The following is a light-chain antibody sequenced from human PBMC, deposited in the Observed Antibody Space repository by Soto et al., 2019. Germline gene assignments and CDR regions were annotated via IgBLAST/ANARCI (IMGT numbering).Light chain of an antibody. V-gene: IGKV1-5*03. Sequence: DIQMTQSPSTLSASVGDRVTITCRASQTIDSWLAWYQQRPGKLPNLLIYKASTLASGVPSRFSGGGSGTEFTLTINSLQPDDFATYYCQQYHIYSGTFGQGTKVDIK. J-gene: IGKJ1*01. CDR3: QQYHIYSGT. CDR1: QTIDSW. CDR2: KAS.